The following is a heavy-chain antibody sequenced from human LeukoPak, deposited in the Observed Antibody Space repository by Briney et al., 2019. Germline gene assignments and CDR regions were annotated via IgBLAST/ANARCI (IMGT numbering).Heavy chain of an antibody. CDR1: GYSISSGYY. J-gene: IGHJ4*02. CDR2: IYHSGST. V-gene: IGHV4-38-2*01. D-gene: IGHD6-6*01. Sequence: SETLSLTCAVSGYSISSGYYWGWIRQPPGKGLEWIGSIYHSGSTYYNPSLKSRVTISVDTSKNQFSLKRSSVTAADTAVYYWGSYEYSSSWVNYFNSGGQGPRATVSS. CDR3: GSYEYSSSWVNYFNS.